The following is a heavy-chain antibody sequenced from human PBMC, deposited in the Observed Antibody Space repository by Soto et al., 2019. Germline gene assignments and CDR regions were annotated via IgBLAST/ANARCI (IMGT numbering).Heavy chain of an antibody. V-gene: IGHV4-30-4*01. J-gene: IGHJ6*02. CDR2: IYYNGST. CDR3: ARDLGFAYYYGMDV. D-gene: IGHD3-16*01. CDR1: GGSIRSNDYH. Sequence: PSETQSLTCTVSGGSIRSNDYHWSWIRQPPGKGLEWIGYIYYNGSTHYNPSLKSRVSISADTSKNQFSLKLTSVTAADTAVYFCARDLGFAYYYGMDVWGQGTTVTVSS.